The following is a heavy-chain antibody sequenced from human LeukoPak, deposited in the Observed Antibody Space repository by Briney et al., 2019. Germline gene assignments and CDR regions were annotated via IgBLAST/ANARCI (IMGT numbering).Heavy chain of an antibody. CDR3: ARKQLVPLAQTFDY. CDR1: GGSFSDYY. V-gene: IGHV4-34*01. J-gene: IGHJ4*02. CDR2: INHSGST. Sequence: SETLSLTCAVYGGSFSDYYWSWIRQPPGKGLEWIGEINHSGSTNYNPSLNSRVTISVDTSKNQFSLKLNALTAADTAVYYCARKQLVPLAQTFDYWGQGTLVTVSS. D-gene: IGHD6-6*01.